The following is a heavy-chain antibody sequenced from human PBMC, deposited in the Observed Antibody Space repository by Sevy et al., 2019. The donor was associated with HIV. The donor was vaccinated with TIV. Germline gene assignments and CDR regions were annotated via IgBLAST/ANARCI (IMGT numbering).Heavy chain of an antibody. CDR1: GFTFSSSA. Sequence: GGSLRLSCAASGFTFSSSAMHWVRQAPAKGLEWVALISYDGTNKYYEDSVKGRFTISRDNSKNTLYLQMNSLRAEDTAVYYCARDMAHLPIAVAGNFYYYYGMDVWGQGTTVTVSS. CDR3: ARDMAHLPIAVAGNFYYYYGMDV. D-gene: IGHD6-19*01. J-gene: IGHJ6*02. V-gene: IGHV3-30*04. CDR2: ISYDGTNK.